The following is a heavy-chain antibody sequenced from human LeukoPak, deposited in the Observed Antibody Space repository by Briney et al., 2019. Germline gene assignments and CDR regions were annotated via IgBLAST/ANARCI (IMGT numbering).Heavy chain of an antibody. D-gene: IGHD3-3*02. Sequence: GGFLRLSCVVSGFTISNYWMHWVRQAPGTGLVWVSRIHPDGSITTYADSVKGRFTISRDNTKNTLYLQMNSLRAEDTAVYYCAPQQAFSPYNWFDPWGQGTLVTVSS. J-gene: IGHJ5*02. CDR1: GFTISNYW. V-gene: IGHV3-74*03. CDR3: APQQAFSPYNWFDP. CDR2: IHPDGSIT.